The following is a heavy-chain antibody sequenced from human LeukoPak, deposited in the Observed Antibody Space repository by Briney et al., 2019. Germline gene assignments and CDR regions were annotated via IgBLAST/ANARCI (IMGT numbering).Heavy chain of an antibody. CDR3: TTPRITMVRGEL. V-gene: IGHV3-73*01. J-gene: IGHJ4*02. CDR2: IRSKAYSYAT. CDR1: GFTFSGSG. Sequence: GGSLRLSCAASGFTFSGSGMHWVRQASGKGLEWVGRIRSKAYSYATAYAASVKGRFTISRDDSKNTAYLQMNSLKTEDTAVYYCTTPRITMVRGELWGQGTLVTVSS. D-gene: IGHD3-10*01.